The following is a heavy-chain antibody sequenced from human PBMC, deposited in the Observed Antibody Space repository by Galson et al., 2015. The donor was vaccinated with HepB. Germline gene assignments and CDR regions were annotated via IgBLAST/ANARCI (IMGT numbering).Heavy chain of an antibody. J-gene: IGHJ6*03. CDR2: IKQDGSEK. CDR3: ARYYYGSGSYYPDYYYYYYMDV. V-gene: IGHV3-7*01. Sequence: SLRLSCAASGFTFSSYWMSWVRQAPGKGLEWVANIKQDGSEKYYVDSVKGRFTISRDNAKDSLYLQMNSLRAEDTAVYYCARYYYGSGSYYPDYYYYYYMDVWGKGTTVTVSS. D-gene: IGHD3-10*01. CDR1: GFTFSSYW.